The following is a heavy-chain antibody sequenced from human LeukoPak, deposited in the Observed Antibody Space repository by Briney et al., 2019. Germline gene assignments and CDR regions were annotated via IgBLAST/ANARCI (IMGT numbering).Heavy chain of an antibody. Sequence: WGSLRLSCAASGFTFSSYGMHWVRQAPGKGLEWVAVISYDGSNKYYADSVKGRFTISRDNSKNTLYLQMNSLRAEDTAVYYCAKDVAVAGFYYFDYWGEGTLVTVSS. CDR1: GFTFSSYG. D-gene: IGHD6-19*01. J-gene: IGHJ4*02. V-gene: IGHV3-30*18. CDR2: ISYDGSNK. CDR3: AKDVAVAGFYYFDY.